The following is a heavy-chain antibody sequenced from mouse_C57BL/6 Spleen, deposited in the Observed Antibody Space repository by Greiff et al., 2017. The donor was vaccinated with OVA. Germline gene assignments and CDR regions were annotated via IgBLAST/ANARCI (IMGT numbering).Heavy chain of an antibody. Sequence: EVQLQQSVAELVRPGASVKLSCTASGFTIKNTYMHWVKQRPEQGLEWIGRIDPANGNTKYAPKFQGKATITADTSSNTAYLQLSSLTSEDTAIYYCARSTGTGGWDYWGQGTTLTVSS. D-gene: IGHD4-1*01. CDR1: GFTIKNTY. CDR2: IDPANGNT. J-gene: IGHJ2*01. CDR3: ARSTGTGGWDY. V-gene: IGHV14-3*01.